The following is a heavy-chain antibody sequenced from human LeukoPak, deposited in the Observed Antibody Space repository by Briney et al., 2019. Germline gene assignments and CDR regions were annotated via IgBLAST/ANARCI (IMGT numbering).Heavy chain of an antibody. CDR1: GSSINVYY. Sequence: SETLSLTCTVSGSSINVYYWSWIRQSPGKGLEWIAYISYSGSTNYNPSLKSRVTISVDTSKNQFSLRLSSMTAADTAVYYCARVPRAAATPTFDYWGQGTLVTVSS. V-gene: IGHV4-59*01. D-gene: IGHD6-13*01. CDR2: ISYSGST. CDR3: ARVPRAAATPTFDY. J-gene: IGHJ4*02.